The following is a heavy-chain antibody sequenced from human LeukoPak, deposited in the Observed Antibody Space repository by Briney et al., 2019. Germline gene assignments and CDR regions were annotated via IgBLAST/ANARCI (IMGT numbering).Heavy chain of an antibody. CDR3: ARGWAYGIDDY. CDR1: GGSISSYY. D-gene: IGHD3-9*01. V-gene: IGHV4-59*01. Sequence: PSETLSLTCTVSGGSISSYYWSWIRQPPGKGLEWIGYIYYSGSTNYNPSLKSRVTISVDTSKNQFSLKLSPVTAADTAVYYCARGWAYGIDDYWGQGTLVTVSS. CDR2: IYYSGST. J-gene: IGHJ4*02.